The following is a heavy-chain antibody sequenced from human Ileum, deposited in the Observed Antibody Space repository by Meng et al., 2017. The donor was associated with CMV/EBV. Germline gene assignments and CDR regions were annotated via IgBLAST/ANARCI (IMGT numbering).Heavy chain of an antibody. Sequence: QVQLQESGPGLVKPSETLSLTGTFSGGSINNYYWSWIRQPPGKGLEWIGYVYYTGRTEYNPSLKSRISISVDTSKNQFSLKLNSVTTADTAMYYCTRDLGTSSSGVWGQGTLVTVSS. CDR2: VYYTGRT. CDR3: TRDLGTSSSGV. J-gene: IGHJ4*02. D-gene: IGHD6-6*01. CDR1: GGSINNYY. V-gene: IGHV4-59*01.